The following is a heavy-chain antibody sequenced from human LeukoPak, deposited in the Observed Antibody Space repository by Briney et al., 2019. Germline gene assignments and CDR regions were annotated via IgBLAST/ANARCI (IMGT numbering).Heavy chain of an antibody. CDR1: GFIFDDYT. Sequence: GGSLRLSCAASGFIFDDYTMHWVRQAPGKSLEWVSLITWDGSGTHYADSVKGRFTISRDNSKNSLYLQMNSLRDEDTALYYCAKGDRIAARSSFDYWGQGTLVTVSS. CDR3: AKGDRIAARSSFDY. V-gene: IGHV3-43*01. D-gene: IGHD6-6*01. J-gene: IGHJ4*02. CDR2: ITWDGSGT.